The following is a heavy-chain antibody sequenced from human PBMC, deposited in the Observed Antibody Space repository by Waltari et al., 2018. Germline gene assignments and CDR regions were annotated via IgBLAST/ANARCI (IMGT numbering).Heavy chain of an antibody. J-gene: IGHJ6*03. V-gene: IGHV1-69*08. CDR3: ARVGGSYYYYYYMDV. Sequence: QVQLVQSGAEVKKPGSSVKVSCKASGDTFSRYAISWVRQAPGQGLEWMGTSVPSFGTANYARKFQGRVTLTADKSTSTAYMELNSLTFEDTAIYFCARVGGSYYYYYYMDVWGKGTTVTVSS. CDR1: GDTFSRYA. D-gene: IGHD1-26*01. CDR2: SVPSFGTA.